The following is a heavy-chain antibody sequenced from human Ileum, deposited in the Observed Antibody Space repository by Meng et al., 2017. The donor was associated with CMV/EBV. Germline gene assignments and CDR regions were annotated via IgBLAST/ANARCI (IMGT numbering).Heavy chain of an antibody. V-gene: IGHV4-4*07. Sequence: VQLQESGSGLVKPSESLFPTLTVSGYSISSNFWSWIRQPAGKGLEWIGRIYSSGSTFYNPSLNSRVTMSVDTSKNQFSLSLASVTAADTAIYFCAREESVGIAVTGTFDYWGQGILVTVSS. D-gene: IGHD6-19*01. CDR2: IYSSGST. J-gene: IGHJ4*02. CDR3: AREESVGIAVTGTFDY. CDR1: GYSISSNF.